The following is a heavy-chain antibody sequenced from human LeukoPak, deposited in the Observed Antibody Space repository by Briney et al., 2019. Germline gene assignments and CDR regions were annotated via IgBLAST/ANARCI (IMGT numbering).Heavy chain of an antibody. V-gene: IGHV1-18*01. CDR3: ARREEDYDILTGYYIAQYYFDY. Sequence: GASVKVSCKASGYIFTNYGIGWVRQAPGQGLEWMGWISAYNGNTNYAQKLQGRVTMTTDTSTSTAYMELRSLRSDDTAVYYCARREEDYDILTGYYIAQYYFDYWGQGTLVTVSS. CDR1: GYIFTNYG. J-gene: IGHJ4*02. CDR2: ISAYNGNT. D-gene: IGHD3-9*01.